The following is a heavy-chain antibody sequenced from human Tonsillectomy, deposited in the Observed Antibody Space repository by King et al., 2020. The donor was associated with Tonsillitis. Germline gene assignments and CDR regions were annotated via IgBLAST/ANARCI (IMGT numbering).Heavy chain of an antibody. CDR3: AKVDSSWYHGSIDY. Sequence: VQLVESGGGLVQPGRSLRLSCVASGIIFDDYAMHWVRQAPGKGLEWVSGMNWNGASIGYADSVKGRFTISRDNANNSLYLQMDSLTAEDTAFYYCAKVDSSWYHGSIDYWGQGILVTVSS. V-gene: IGHV3-9*01. D-gene: IGHD6-13*01. J-gene: IGHJ4*02. CDR2: MNWNGASI. CDR1: GIIFDDYA.